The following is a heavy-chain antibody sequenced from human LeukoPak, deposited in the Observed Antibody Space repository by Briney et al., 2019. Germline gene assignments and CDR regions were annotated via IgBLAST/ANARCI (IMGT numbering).Heavy chain of an antibody. CDR3: ARGGGSYSPAYYFDY. Sequence: SETLSLTCTVSGYSISSGYYWGWIRQPPGKGLEWIGSIYHSGSTYYNPSLKSRVTISVDTSKNQFSLKLSSVTAADTAVYYCARGGGSYSPAYYFDYWGQGTLVTVSS. D-gene: IGHD1-26*01. CDR1: GYSISSGYY. J-gene: IGHJ4*02. CDR2: IYHSGST. V-gene: IGHV4-38-2*02.